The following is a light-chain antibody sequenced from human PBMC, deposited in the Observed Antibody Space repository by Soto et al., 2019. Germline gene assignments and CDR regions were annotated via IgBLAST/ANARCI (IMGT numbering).Light chain of an antibody. CDR2: AAS. V-gene: IGKV1-8*01. CDR1: QGISSY. J-gene: IGKJ4*01. CDR3: QQRSDWPPELT. Sequence: AILMTQSPSSLSASPGDRGTITCRASQGISSYLAWYQQKPGKAPKLLIYAASKRATGIPARFSGSGSGTDFTLTISSLEPEAFAVYYCQQRSDWPPELTFGGGTKVDIK.